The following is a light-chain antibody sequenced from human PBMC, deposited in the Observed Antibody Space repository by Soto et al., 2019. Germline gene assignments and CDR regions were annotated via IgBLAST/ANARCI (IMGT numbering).Light chain of an antibody. V-gene: IGLV2-14*01. Sequence: QSALTHPASVSGSPGQSITISCTGTSSDVGGYIYVSWYQQHPGKAPKLLIDEVSNRPSGVSNRFSGSKSGNTASLTISGLQAEDEADYYCSSYTSTSTLYVFGSGTKLTVL. CDR2: EVS. CDR1: SSDVGGYIY. J-gene: IGLJ1*01. CDR3: SSYTSTSTLYV.